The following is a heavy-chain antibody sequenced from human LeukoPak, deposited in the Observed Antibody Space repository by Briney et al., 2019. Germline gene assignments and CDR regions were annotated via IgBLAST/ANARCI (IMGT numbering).Heavy chain of an antibody. D-gene: IGHD3-3*01. V-gene: IGHV4-30-2*03. CDR3: ARLSYITIFGVVTHYWYFDL. CDR2: IYHSEST. CDR1: GGSISSGGYS. J-gene: IGHJ2*01. Sequence: PSETLSLTCAVSGGSISSGGYSWSRIRQPPGKGLEWIGYIYHSESTYYNPSLKSRVTISVDTSKNQFSLKLSSVTAADTAVYYCARLSYITIFGVVTHYWYFDLWGRGTLVTVSS.